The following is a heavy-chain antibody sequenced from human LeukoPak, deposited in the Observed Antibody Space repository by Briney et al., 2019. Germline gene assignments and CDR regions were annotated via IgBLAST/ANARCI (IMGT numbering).Heavy chain of an antibody. Sequence: RGSLRLSSAASAFPSNSFWMHWVRHAPGKGRVWVSAMNEYSNTIRYADSVKGRFNISRGNVKSVQYLQMNNLRADSTAMYFSARGGVNPVDHWGQGTLVTVSS. CDR1: AFPSNSFW. CDR2: MNEYSNTI. CDR3: ARGGVNPVDH. J-gene: IGHJ4*02. D-gene: IGHD1-14*01. V-gene: IGHV3-74*01.